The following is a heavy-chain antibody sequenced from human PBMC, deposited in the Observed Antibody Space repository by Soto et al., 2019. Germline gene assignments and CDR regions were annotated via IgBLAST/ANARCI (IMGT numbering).Heavy chain of an antibody. CDR3: ARSYTVTTSNWFDP. Sequence: QVQLQQWGAGLLKPSETLSLTCAVYGGSFSGYYWSWIRQPPGKGLEWIGEINHSGSTNYNPSLKSRVTISVDTSKNQFSLKLSSVTAVDTAVYYCARSYTVTTSNWFDPWGQGTLVTVSS. D-gene: IGHD4-17*01. CDR2: INHSGST. V-gene: IGHV4-34*01. CDR1: GGSFSGYY. J-gene: IGHJ5*02.